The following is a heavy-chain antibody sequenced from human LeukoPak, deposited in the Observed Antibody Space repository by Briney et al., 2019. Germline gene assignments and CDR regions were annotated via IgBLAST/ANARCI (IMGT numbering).Heavy chain of an antibody. V-gene: IGHV4-59*08. CDR3: ARGRGVGATSGALGY. CDR1: GGSISSYY. Sequence: SETLSLTCTVSGGSISSYYWSWIRQPPGKGLEWIGYIYYSGSTNYNPSLKSRVTISVDTSKNQFSLKLSSVTAADTAVYYCARGRGVGATSGALGYWGQGTLVTVSS. J-gene: IGHJ4*02. CDR2: IYYSGST. D-gene: IGHD1-26*01.